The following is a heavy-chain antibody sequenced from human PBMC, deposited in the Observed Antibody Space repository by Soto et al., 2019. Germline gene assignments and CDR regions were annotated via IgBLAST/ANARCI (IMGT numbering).Heavy chain of an antibody. V-gene: IGHV3-23*01. D-gene: IGHD3-9*01. J-gene: IGHJ4*02. Sequence: EVQLLESGGGLVQHGGSLRLSCAASGFTFSSYAMSWVRQAPGKGLEWVSAISGSGGSTYYADSVKGRFTISRDNSKNTLYLQMNSLRAEDTAVYYCAKGLLVTGYYFPSPEGYWGQGTLVTVSS. CDR1: GFTFSSYA. CDR2: ISGSGGST. CDR3: AKGLLVTGYYFPSPEGY.